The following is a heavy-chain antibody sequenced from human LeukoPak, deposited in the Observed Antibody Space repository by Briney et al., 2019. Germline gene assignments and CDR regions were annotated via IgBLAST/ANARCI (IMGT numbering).Heavy chain of an antibody. D-gene: IGHD6-13*01. V-gene: IGHV3-20*04. CDR1: GFTFCNNA. J-gene: IGHJ6*02. Sequence: GGSLRLSCAASGFTFCNNAMSWVRQAPGKGLEWVSGISWNSGSIGYADSVKGRFTISRDNAKNSLYLQMNSLRAEDTAVYYCARDSDEGSAAGTGERYYYYGMDVWGQGTTVTVSS. CDR2: ISWNSGSI. CDR3: ARDSDEGSAAGTGERYYYYGMDV.